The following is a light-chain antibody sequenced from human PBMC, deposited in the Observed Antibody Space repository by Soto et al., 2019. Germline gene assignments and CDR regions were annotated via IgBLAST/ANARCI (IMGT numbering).Light chain of an antibody. Sequence: EIVLTQSPATLSLSPGESATLSCRASQSVGSQLAWYQHKPGQAPRLLIYDASNRATGIPARFSGSGSGTDFTLTIGSLEPEDFAVYYCQQRNYWGFGPGTKVDIE. V-gene: IGKV3-11*01. J-gene: IGKJ3*01. CDR1: QSVGSQ. CDR2: DAS. CDR3: QQRNYWG.